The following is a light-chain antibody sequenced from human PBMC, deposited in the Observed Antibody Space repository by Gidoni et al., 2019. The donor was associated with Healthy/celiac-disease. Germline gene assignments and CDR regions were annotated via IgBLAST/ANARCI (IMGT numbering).Light chain of an antibody. Sequence: AIRLTQSPLSFSASTGDRITITCRASQGSNSDLAWYQQNPGKAPKLLIYAASTLQSGVPSRFSGSGSGTDFTLTISCLQSEDFATYYCKQDYSYALTFGGGTKVEIK. CDR2: AAS. CDR3: KQDYSYALT. V-gene: IGKV1-8*01. CDR1: QGSNSD. J-gene: IGKJ4*01.